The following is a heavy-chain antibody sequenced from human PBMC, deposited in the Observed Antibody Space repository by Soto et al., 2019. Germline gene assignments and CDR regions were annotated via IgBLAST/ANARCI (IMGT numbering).Heavy chain of an antibody. J-gene: IGHJ6*02. CDR2: IYYSGST. Sequence: QLQLQESGPGLVKPSETLSLTCTVSGGSISSSSYYWGWIRQPPGKGLEWIGSIYYSGSTYYNPSLKSRVTISEDTSKNQFSLKLSSVTAADTAVYYCARPTELPPDYYYGMDVWGQGTTVTVSS. D-gene: IGHD1-26*01. CDR3: ARPTELPPDYYYGMDV. V-gene: IGHV4-39*01. CDR1: GGSISSSSYY.